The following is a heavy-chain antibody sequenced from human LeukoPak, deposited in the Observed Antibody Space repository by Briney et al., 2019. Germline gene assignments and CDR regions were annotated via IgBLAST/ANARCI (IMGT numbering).Heavy chain of an antibody. CDR3: ATLLDCSGGSCSNYYYYMDV. J-gene: IGHJ6*03. CDR1: AGTFSSYA. Sequence: SVKVSCKASAGTFSSYAISWVRQAPGQGLEWMGRIIPIFGTANYAQKFQGRVTITADKSTSTAYMELSSLRSEDTAVYYCATLLDCSGGSCSNYYYYMDVWGKGTTVTVSS. V-gene: IGHV1-69*06. D-gene: IGHD2-15*01. CDR2: IIPIFGTA.